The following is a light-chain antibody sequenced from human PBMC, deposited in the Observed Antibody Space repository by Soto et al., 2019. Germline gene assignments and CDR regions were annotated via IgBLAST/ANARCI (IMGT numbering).Light chain of an antibody. CDR1: SSDVGGYNY. CDR2: DVG. CDR3: SSYTSSSTVV. Sequence: QSALTQPASVSGSPGQSITISCTGTSSDVGGYNYVSWYQQHPGKAPKLMISDVGNRPSGVSNRFSGSKSGSTASLTISGLQAADEADYYCSSYTSSSTVVFGGGTKLTVL. V-gene: IGLV2-14*03. J-gene: IGLJ2*01.